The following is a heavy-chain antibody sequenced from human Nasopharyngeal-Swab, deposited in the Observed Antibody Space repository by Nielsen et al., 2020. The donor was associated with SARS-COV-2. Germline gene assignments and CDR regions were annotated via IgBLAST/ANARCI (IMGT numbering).Heavy chain of an antibody. CDR2: IYYSGST. D-gene: IGHD3-3*01. V-gene: IGHV4-39*01. J-gene: IGHJ4*02. Sequence: SETLSLTCTVSGGSISSSSYYWGWIRQPPGKGLEWIGSIYYSGSTYYNPSLKSRVTISVDMSKNQFSLKLSSVTAADTAVYYCARLTADVLRFFRPYYFDYWGQGTLVTVSS. CDR3: ARLTADVLRFFRPYYFDY. CDR1: GGSISSSSYY.